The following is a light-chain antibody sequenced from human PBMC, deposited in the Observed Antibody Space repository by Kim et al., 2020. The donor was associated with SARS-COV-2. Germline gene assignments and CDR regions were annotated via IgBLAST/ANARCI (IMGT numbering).Light chain of an antibody. CDR3: LLYYNGHRV. CDR1: TGAVTSGHH. Sequence: TVTLSCGSSTGAVTSGHHPYWFQQKPGQAPMTLIYDTSNKHSWTPARLSGSLLGGKAALTLSGALPEDEAEYYCLLYYNGHRVFGGGTQLTVL. V-gene: IGLV7-46*01. CDR2: DTS. J-gene: IGLJ2*01.